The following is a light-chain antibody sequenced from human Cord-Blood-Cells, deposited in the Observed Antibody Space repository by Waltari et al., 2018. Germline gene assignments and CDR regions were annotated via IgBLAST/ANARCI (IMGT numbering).Light chain of an antibody. V-gene: IGKV1-5*03. CDR3: QQYNSYSPA. CDR2: KAS. J-gene: IGKJ1*01. Sequence: DIQMTQSPSTLSASVGARVTITCPASQSISSWLAWYQQKPGKAPKLLIYKASSLESGVPSRFSGSGSGTEFTLTISSLQPDDFATYYCQQYNSYSPAFGQGTKVEIK. CDR1: QSISSW.